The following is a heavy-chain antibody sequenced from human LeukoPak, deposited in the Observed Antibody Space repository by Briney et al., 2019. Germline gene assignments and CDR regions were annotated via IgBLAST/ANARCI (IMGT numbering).Heavy chain of an antibody. CDR3: TSSTPIYYHLGNLGGYYFDY. V-gene: IGHV1-2*02. J-gene: IGHJ4*02. CDR2: INPNSGGT. D-gene: IGHD3-10*01. CDR1: GYTFTGYY. Sequence: ASVKVSCKASGYTFTGYYMHWVRQAPGQGLEWMGWINPNSGGTNYAQKFQGRVTMTRDTSISTAYMELSRLRSDDTAVYYCTSSTPIYYHLGNLGGYYFDYWGQGTLVTVSS.